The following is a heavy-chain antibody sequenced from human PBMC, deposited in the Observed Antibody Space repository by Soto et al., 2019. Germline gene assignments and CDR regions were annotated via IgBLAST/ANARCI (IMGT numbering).Heavy chain of an antibody. Sequence: QVQLVESGGGVVQPGRSLRLSCAASGFTFSSYAMHWVRQAPGKGLEWVAVISYDGSNKYYADSVKGRFTISRDNSKNTLYLQMNSLRAEDTAVYYCARCPSRGELRASYYYYGMDVWGQGTKVTVSS. D-gene: IGHD1-7*01. CDR1: GFTFSSYA. CDR2: ISYDGSNK. CDR3: ARCPSRGELRASYYYYGMDV. J-gene: IGHJ6*02. V-gene: IGHV3-30-3*01.